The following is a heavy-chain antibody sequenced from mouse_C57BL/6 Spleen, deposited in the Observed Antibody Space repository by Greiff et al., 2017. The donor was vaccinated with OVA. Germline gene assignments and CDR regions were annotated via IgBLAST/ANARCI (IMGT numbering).Heavy chain of an antibody. CDR3: AIGSSVSMDY. CDR2: ISNSGST. J-gene: IGHJ4*01. CDR1: GYSITSDY. V-gene: IGHV3-8*01. Sequence: EVKLMESGPGLAKPSQTLSLPCSVNGYSITSDYWNWIRKFPGNKLEYMGYISNSGSTYCNPSLTSRISITRDTSKNQYYLQLNSVTTEDTATNDCAIGSSVSMDYWGQGTSVTVSS. D-gene: IGHD1-1*01.